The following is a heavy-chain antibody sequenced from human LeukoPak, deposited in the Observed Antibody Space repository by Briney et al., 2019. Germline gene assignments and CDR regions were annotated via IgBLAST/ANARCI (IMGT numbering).Heavy chain of an antibody. CDR3: ASIYCSSTSCYAGGVNY. D-gene: IGHD2-2*01. CDR1: EFTFSTYS. Sequence: GGSLRLSCAASEFTFSTYSMNWVRQAPGKGLEWVSSISSSGTYIYYADSVKGRFTISRDNAKNSLYLQMNSLRAEDTAVYYCASIYCSSTSCYAGGVNYWGQGTLVTVSS. V-gene: IGHV3-21*01. J-gene: IGHJ4*02. CDR2: ISSSGTYI.